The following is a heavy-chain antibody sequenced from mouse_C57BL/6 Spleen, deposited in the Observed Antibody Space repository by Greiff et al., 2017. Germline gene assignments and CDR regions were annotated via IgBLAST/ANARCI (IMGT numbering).Heavy chain of an antibody. D-gene: IGHD1-1*01. CDR3: ARWGTTAGYAMDY. CDR2: INPNYGTT. CDR1: GYSFTDYN. J-gene: IGHJ4*01. V-gene: IGHV1-39*01. Sequence: EVQLQQPGPELVKPGASVKISCKASGYSFTDYNMNWVKQSHGKSLEWIGGINPNYGTTSYNQKFKGKATLTVDQSSSTAYMQLNSLTSEDSAVYYCARWGTTAGYAMDYRGQGASVTVSS.